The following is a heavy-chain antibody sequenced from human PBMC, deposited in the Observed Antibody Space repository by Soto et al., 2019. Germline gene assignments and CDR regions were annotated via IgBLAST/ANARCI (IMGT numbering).Heavy chain of an antibody. J-gene: IGHJ3*02. CDR3: ARGNPPTDAFDI. V-gene: IGHV4-30-4*01. Sequence: SETLSLTCTVSGGSISSGDYYWSWIRQPPGKGLEWIGYIYYSGSTYYNPSLKSRVTISVDTSKNQFSLKLSSVTAADTAVYYCARGNPPTDAFDIWGQGTMVTVSS. CDR2: IYYSGST. CDR1: GGSISSGDYY.